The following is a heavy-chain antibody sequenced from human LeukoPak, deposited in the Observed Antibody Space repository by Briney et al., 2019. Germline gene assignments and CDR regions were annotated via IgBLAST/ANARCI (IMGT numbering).Heavy chain of an antibody. CDR2: ISYDVSNK. J-gene: IGHJ4*02. CDR1: GFTFSSYA. V-gene: IGHV3-30-3*01. CDR3: ARAGRFLEWLFPFLDY. D-gene: IGHD3-3*01. Sequence: GGSLRLSCAASGFTFSSYAMHWVRQAPGKGLEWVAVISYDVSNKYYADSVKGRFTISRDNSKNTLYLQMNSLRAEDTAVYYCARAGRFLEWLFPFLDYWGQGTLVTVSS.